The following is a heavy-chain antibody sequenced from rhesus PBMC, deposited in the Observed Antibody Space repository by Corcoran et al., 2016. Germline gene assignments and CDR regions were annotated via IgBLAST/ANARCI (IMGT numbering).Heavy chain of an antibody. J-gene: IGHJ4*01. CDR3: TRGVYGSGSYSGDY. D-gene: IGHD3-28*01. Sequence: QVQLQESGPGLVKPSETLSLTCAVSGVSFTNYWWSWIRQPPGKGLEWIREINGDSRNTTYHPPLKSRIPISRAASKTQLSLKLISATAADTSVYYCTRGVYGSGSYSGDYWGQGVLVTVSS. CDR1: GVSFTNYW. V-gene: IGHV4-80*01. CDR2: INGDSRNT.